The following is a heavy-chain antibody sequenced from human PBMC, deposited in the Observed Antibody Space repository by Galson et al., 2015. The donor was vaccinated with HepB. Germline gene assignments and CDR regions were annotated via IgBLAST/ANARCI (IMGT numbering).Heavy chain of an antibody. V-gene: IGHV3-74*01. J-gene: IGHJ6*02. CDR1: GFTFSSYW. Sequence: SLRLSCAASGFTFSSYWMHWVRQAPGKGLVWVSRINSDGISTTYADSVKGRFTISRDNAKNTLYLQMNSLTAEDTAVYYCARDGMAITVVRGVSGRVSDGLDVWGQGTTVTVSS. CDR2: INSDGIST. CDR3: ARDGMAITVVRGVSGRVSDGLDV. D-gene: IGHD3-10*01.